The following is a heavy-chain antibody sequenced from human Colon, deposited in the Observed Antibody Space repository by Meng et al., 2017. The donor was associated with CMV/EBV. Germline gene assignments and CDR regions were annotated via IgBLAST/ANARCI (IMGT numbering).Heavy chain of an antibody. Sequence: GGSLRLSCAASGSMFSKYAMHWVRQAPGKGLEWVALMSYDESKTYYADSVQGRFTISRDISENTLYLEMNNLTPEDTAVYYCARPRGTYYYGSGMDVWGQGTTVTVSS. CDR2: MSYDESKT. CDR1: GSMFSKYA. V-gene: IGHV3-30*04. D-gene: IGHD3-10*01. CDR3: ARPRGTYYYGSGMDV. J-gene: IGHJ6*02.